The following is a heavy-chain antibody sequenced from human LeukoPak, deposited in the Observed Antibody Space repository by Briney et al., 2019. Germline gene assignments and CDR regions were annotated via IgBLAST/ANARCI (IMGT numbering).Heavy chain of an antibody. J-gene: IGHJ4*02. CDR1: GFTVSSNY. D-gene: IGHD3-10*01. CDR3: ARDYYGSGRLDY. V-gene: IGHV3-53*01. Sequence: PGGSLRLSCAASGFTVSSNYVSWVRQAPGKGLEWLSVFYSGGHTYYADSVKGRFTIARDNSKNTLYRQMNSLRAEDTAVYYCARDYYGSGRLDYWGQGTLVTVSS. CDR2: FYSGGHT.